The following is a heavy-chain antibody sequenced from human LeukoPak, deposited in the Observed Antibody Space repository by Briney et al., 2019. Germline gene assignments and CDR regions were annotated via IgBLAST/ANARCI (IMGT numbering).Heavy chain of an antibody. J-gene: IGHJ3*02. CDR1: GYTFTSYD. Sequence: ASVKVSCKASGYTFTSYDVNWVRQATGQGLEWMGWINPNSGGTNYAQKFQGRVTMTRDTSISTAYMELSRLRSDDTAVYYCASRDGYSSGWSDAFDIWGQGTMVTVSS. V-gene: IGHV1-2*02. CDR2: INPNSGGT. D-gene: IGHD6-19*01. CDR3: ASRDGYSSGWSDAFDI.